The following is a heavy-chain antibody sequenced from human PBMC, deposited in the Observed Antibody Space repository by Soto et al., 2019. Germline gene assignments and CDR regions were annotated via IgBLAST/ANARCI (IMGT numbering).Heavy chain of an antibody. CDR1: GFTVSSNY. V-gene: IGHV3-53*01. CDR3: ARGDGMDV. J-gene: IGHJ6*02. Sequence: PGGSLRPSCAASGFTVSSNYRSWVRQAPGKGLEWVSVIYSGGSTYYADSVKGRFTISRDNAKNTLYLQMNSLRDEDTAVYYCARGDGMDVWGQGTTVTVSS. CDR2: IYSGGST.